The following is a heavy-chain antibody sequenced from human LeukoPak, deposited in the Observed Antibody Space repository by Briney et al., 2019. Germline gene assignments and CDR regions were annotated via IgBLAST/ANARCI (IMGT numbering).Heavy chain of an antibody. D-gene: IGHD5-12*01. CDR3: ARSPRWLHGWFDP. CDR2: IYYSGST. CDR1: GGSISSYY. Sequence: SETLSLTCTVSGGSISSYYWSWIRQPPGKGLEWIGYIYYSGSTNYNPSLKSRVTISVDTSKNQFSLKLSSVTAADTAMYYCARSPRWLHGWFDPWGQGTLVTVSS. V-gene: IGHV4-59*01. J-gene: IGHJ5*02.